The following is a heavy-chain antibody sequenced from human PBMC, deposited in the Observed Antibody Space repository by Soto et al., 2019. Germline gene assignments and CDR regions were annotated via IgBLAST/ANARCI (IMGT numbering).Heavy chain of an antibody. CDR1: GFTFSGSA. CDR3: TMRPYDSSGYSAY. V-gene: IGHV3-73*02. CDR2: IRSKANSYAT. Sequence: EVQLVESGGGLVQPGGSLKLSCAASGFTFSGSAMHWVRQASGKGLEWVGRIRSKANSYATAYAASVKGRFTISRDDSKNTAYLQMNSLKIEDTAVYYCTMRPYDSSGYSAYWGQGPLVTVSS. J-gene: IGHJ4*02. D-gene: IGHD3-22*01.